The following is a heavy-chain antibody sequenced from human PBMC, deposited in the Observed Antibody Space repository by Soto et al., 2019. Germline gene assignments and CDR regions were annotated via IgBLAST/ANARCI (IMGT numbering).Heavy chain of an antibody. CDR1: GFTFNKYG. Sequence: QVHLVESGGGVVQPGGSLRLSCAASGFTFNKYGIHWVRQAPGKGLEWVAVIWHDGSEKYYADSVKDRFTISRDNSKKMVYLQMKSLRVDDTATYYCAKDGDRNYCSDGNCAFFDSWGQGGLVTVSS. J-gene: IGHJ4*02. V-gene: IGHV3-33*06. D-gene: IGHD2-15*01. CDR2: IWHDGSEK. CDR3: AKDGDRNYCSDGNCAFFDS.